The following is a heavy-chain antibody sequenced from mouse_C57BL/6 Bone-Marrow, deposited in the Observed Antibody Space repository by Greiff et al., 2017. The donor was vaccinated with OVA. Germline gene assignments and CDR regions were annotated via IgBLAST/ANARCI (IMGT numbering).Heavy chain of an antibody. CDR1: GYSFTGYY. Sequence: VQLQQSGPELVKPGASVKISCKASGYSFTGYYMNWVKQSPEKSLEWIGEINPSTGGTTYNQKFKAKATLTVDNSSSTAYMQLKSLTSEDSAVYYWAKGGTSPFANWGQGTLVTVSA. CDR3: AKGGTSPFAN. V-gene: IGHV1-42*01. J-gene: IGHJ3*01. CDR2: INPSTGGT. D-gene: IGHD4-1*01.